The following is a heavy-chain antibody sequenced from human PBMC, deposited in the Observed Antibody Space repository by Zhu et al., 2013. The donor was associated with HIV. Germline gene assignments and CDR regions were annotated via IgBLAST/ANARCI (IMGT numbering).Heavy chain of an antibody. CDR1: GYTFTSYG. D-gene: IGHD6-6*01. V-gene: IGHV1-18*01. CDR2: ISAYNGNT. Sequence: QVQLVQSGAEVKKPGASVKVSCKASGYTFTSYGISWVRQAPGQGLEWMGWISAYNGNTNYAQKLQGRVTMTTDTSTSTAYMELRSLRSDDTAVYYCARDRKQLVVYYYYGMDVWGQGTTVTVSS. J-gene: IGHJ6*02. CDR3: ARDRKQLVVYYYYGMDV.